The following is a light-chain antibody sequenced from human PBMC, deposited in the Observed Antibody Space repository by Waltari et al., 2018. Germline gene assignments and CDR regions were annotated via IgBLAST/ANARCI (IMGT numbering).Light chain of an antibody. Sequence: QSALTQPASVSGSPGQSITISCTGTSSDGGGYNYVSWYQQHPGKAPKLMIYDFSKRPSGVSNRFSGSNSGNTASLTIAGLQAEDEADYYCSSYTSSSTLVFGGGTKLTVL. CDR2: DFS. J-gene: IGLJ3*02. CDR1: SSDGGGYNY. CDR3: SSYTSSSTLV. V-gene: IGLV2-14*01.